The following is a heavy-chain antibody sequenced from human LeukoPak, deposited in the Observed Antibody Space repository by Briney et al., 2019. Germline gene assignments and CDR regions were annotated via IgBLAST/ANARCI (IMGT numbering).Heavy chain of an antibody. J-gene: IGHJ3*02. V-gene: IGHV3-30-3*01. D-gene: IGHD6-25*01. CDR2: ISYDGSNK. CDR1: GFTFSSYA. CDR3: ARDKSLVAAAGAFDI. Sequence: GGSLRLSCAASGFTFSSYAMHWVRQAPGKGLEWVAVISYDGSNKYYADSVKSRFTISRDNSKNTLYLQMNSLRAEDTAVYYCARDKSLVAAAGAFDIWGQGTMVTVSS.